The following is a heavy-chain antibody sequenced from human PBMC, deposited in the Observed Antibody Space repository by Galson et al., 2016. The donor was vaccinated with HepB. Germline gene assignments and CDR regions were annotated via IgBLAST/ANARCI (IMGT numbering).Heavy chain of an antibody. J-gene: IGHJ4*02. CDR3: AREGAEMAVAGTAFDY. V-gene: IGHV4-59*11. Sequence: ETLSLTCAVSGASISGHYWSWIRQPPGKGLEWIGYVHYSGTTNYNPSLKSRVSISIDTSKTHFSLRLTSLTAADTAIYFCAREGAEMAVAGTAFDYWGQGTLVTVSS. CDR2: VHYSGTT. D-gene: IGHD6-19*01. CDR1: GASISGHY.